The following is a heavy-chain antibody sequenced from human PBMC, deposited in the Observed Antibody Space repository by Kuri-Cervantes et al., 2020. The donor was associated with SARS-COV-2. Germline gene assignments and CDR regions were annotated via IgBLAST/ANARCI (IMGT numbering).Heavy chain of an antibody. D-gene: IGHD3-3*01. CDR1: GFTFIGHA. Sequence: GGSLRLSCAASGFTFIGHAMNWVRQAPGKGLEWVSGISGSGGRTYYADSVKGRFTISRDNSKNTLYLEMNSLRAEDTAVYYCARDPTAHYDFWTGYYGNNWFDPWGQGTLVTSPQ. CDR2: ISGSGGRT. CDR3: ARDPTAHYDFWTGYYGNNWFDP. V-gene: IGHV3-23*01. J-gene: IGHJ5*02.